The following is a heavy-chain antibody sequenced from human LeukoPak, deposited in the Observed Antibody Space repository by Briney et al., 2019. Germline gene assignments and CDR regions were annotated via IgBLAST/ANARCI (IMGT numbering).Heavy chain of an antibody. J-gene: IGHJ4*02. CDR3: ARDRIRSIAVAGTGLIDY. D-gene: IGHD6-19*01. V-gene: IGHV1-2*02. CDR1: VYTFTLYY. CDR2: INPNSGGT. Sequence: ASVTVSFTSSVYTFTLYYMHWVRQAPGQGREGRGWINPNSGGTNYAQKFQGRVTMTRDTSISTAYMDLSRLRSDDTAVYYCARDRIRSIAVAGTGLIDYWGQGTLVTVSS.